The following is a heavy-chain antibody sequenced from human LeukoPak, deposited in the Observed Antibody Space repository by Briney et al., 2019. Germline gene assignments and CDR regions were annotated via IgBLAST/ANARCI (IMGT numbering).Heavy chain of an antibody. CDR2: ISESGSAI. D-gene: IGHD3-3*01. V-gene: IGHV3-48*03. J-gene: IGHJ4*02. CDR1: GFSVSNYE. Sequence: PGGSLRLSCPASGFSVSNYEMNWVRQAPGKGLEGISYISESGSAIYYAESVKGRFTVFRDDAKNSLYLQMTSLRAEDTAVYYCAREETIVGVIVSSLDYWGQGTLVTVSS. CDR3: AREETIVGVIVSSLDY.